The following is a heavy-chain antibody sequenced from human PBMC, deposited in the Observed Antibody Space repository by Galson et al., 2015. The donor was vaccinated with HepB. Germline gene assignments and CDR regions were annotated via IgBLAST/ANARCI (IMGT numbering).Heavy chain of an antibody. V-gene: IGHV4-31*03. Sequence: LSLTCSVSGVSISNDNCFWSWIRQHPGQGPEWIGYTHYTKGAFYNPSLRNRVRIVLDTSKNQFALKLTSVTAADTALYFCAREVDTVRDSDAFDYWGQGVLVTVSS. D-gene: IGHD5-18*01. CDR2: THYTKGA. CDR3: AREVDTVRDSDAFDY. J-gene: IGHJ4*02. CDR1: GVSISNDNCF.